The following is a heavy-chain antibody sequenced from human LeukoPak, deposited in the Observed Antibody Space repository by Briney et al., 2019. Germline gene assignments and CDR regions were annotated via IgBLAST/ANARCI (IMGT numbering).Heavy chain of an antibody. CDR2: INPNSGGT. D-gene: IGHD2-2*01. CDR1: GYTFTGYY. CDR3: ARRQTYCSSTSCYYNWFDP. Sequence: ASVKVSCKAPGYTFTGYYMHWVRQAPGQGLEWMGWINPNSGGTNYAQKFQGRVTMTRDTSISTAYMELSRLRSDDTAVYYCARRQTYCSSTSCYYNWFDPWGQGTLVTVSS. J-gene: IGHJ5*02. V-gene: IGHV1-2*02.